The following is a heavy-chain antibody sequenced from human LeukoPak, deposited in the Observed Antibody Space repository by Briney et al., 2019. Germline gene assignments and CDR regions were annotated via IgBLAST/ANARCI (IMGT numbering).Heavy chain of an antibody. CDR3: ASQSVEMATIEGRYYMDV. V-gene: IGHV4-39*01. Sequence: PSETLSLTCTVSGGSISSSSYYWGWIRQPPGKGLEWIGSIYYSGSTYYNPSLKSRVTISVDTSKNQFSLKLSSVTAADTAVYYCASQSVEMATIEGRYYMDVWGKGTTVTVSS. CDR1: GGSISSSSYY. D-gene: IGHD5-24*01. CDR2: IYYSGST. J-gene: IGHJ6*03.